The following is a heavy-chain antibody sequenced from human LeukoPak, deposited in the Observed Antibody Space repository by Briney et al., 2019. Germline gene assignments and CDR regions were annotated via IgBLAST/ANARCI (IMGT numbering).Heavy chain of an antibody. D-gene: IGHD3-10*01. CDR1: GFTFSSYA. CDR2: ISYDGSNK. CDR3: ARDGEWFGELMFGYFDY. V-gene: IGHV3-30-3*01. Sequence: GRSLRLSCAASGFTFSSYAMHWVRQAPGKGLEWVAVISYDGSNKYYADSVKGRFTISRDNSKNTLYLQMNSLRAEDTAVYYCARDGEWFGELMFGYFDYWGQGTLVTVSS. J-gene: IGHJ4*02.